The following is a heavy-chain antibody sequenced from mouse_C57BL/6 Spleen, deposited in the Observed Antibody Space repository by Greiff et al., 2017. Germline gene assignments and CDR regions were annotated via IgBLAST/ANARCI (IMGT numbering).Heavy chain of an antibody. CDR2: IYPRDGST. D-gene: IGHD2-4*01. Sequence: QVQLQQSDAELVKPGASVKISCKVSGYTFTDHTIHWMKQRPEQGLEWIGYIYPRDGSTKYNEKFKGKATLTADKSSSTAYMQLNSLTSEDSAVYFCGSPYDYYYYAMDYWGQRTSVTVSS. J-gene: IGHJ4*01. CDR3: GSPYDYYYYAMDY. CDR1: GYTFTDHT. V-gene: IGHV1-78*01.